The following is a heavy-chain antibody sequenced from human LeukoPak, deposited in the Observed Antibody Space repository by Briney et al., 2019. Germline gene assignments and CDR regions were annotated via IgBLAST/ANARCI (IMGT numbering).Heavy chain of an antibody. CDR1: GFTFDDYA. J-gene: IGHJ4*02. D-gene: IGHD6-19*01. V-gene: IGHV3-43*02. Sequence: PGGSLRLSCAASGFTFDDYAMHWVRQAPGKGLEWVSLISGDGGSTYYADSVKGRFTISRDNSKNSLYPQMNSLRTEDTALYYCALHTKTYSSGWPNFDYWGQGTLVTVSS. CDR3: ALHTKTYSSGWPNFDY. CDR2: ISGDGGST.